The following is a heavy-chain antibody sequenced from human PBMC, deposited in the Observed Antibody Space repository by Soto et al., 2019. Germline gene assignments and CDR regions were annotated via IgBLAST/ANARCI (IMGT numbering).Heavy chain of an antibody. CDR2: IWYDGSNT. V-gene: IGHV3-33*01. CDR3: ARVEAPLIHSDHYYYGMDV. J-gene: IGHJ6*02. D-gene: IGHD5-18*01. CDR1: GFSFSTYG. Sequence: QVQLVESGGGVVRPGRSLRRACAASGFSFSTYGMHWVRQAPGKGLQWVAVIWYDGSNTYYADSVKGRFTISRDNSKNSLYLQMKNLRVEDTAVYYCARVEAPLIHSDHYYYGMDVWGQGPTVTVSS.